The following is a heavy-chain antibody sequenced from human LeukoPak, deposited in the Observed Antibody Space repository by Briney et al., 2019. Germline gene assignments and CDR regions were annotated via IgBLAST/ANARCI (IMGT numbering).Heavy chain of an antibody. CDR1: GITFSSYW. CDR2: IKQDGSEK. V-gene: IGHV3-7*01. J-gene: IGHJ6*03. D-gene: IGHD3-10*01. Sequence: GGSLRLSCAASGITFSSYWMNWVRQAPGKGLEWVANIKQDGSEKYYVDSVKGRFTISRDNAKNSLYLQMNSLRAEDTAVYYCARGRDGSGSYVNYYYMDVWGKGTTVTVSS. CDR3: ARGRDGSGSYVNYYYMDV.